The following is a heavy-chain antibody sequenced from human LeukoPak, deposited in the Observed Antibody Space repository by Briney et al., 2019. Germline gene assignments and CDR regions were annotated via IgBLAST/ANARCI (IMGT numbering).Heavy chain of an antibody. J-gene: IGHJ5*02. V-gene: IGHV1-8*01. CDR2: MNPNSGNT. CDR3: RVVVPAAISGWFDP. CDR1: GYTFTSYD. Sequence: ASVKVSYKASGYTFTSYDINWVRQATGQGLEWMGWMNPNSGNTGYAQKFQGRVTMTRNTSISTAYMELSSLRSEDTAVYYCRVVVPAAISGWFDPWGQGTLVTVSS. D-gene: IGHD2-2*01.